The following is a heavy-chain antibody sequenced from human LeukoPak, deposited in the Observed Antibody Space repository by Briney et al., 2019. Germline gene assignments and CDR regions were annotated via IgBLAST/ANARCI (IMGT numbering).Heavy chain of an antibody. V-gene: IGHV3-21*01. J-gene: IGHJ6*02. Sequence: GGSLRLSCAASGFTFSSYSMNWVRQAPGKGLEWVSSISSSSSYIYYADSVKGRFTISRDNAKNSLYLQMNSLRAEDTAVYYCARATPCTDGMDVWGQGATVTVSS. CDR2: ISSSSSYI. CDR1: GFTFSSYS. D-gene: IGHD2-8*01. CDR3: ARATPCTDGMDV.